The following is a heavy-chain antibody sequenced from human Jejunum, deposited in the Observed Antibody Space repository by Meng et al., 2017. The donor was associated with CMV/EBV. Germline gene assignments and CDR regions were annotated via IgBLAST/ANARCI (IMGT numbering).Heavy chain of an antibody. CDR3: ASPPPIGAALDY. CDR2: IYGDGGT. V-gene: IGHV3-66*01. CDR1: GFTVRPNF. Sequence: VQGVRVGGSLARPGGSLSLLCAVSGFTVRPNFRTWVRQAPGKGLEWVSIIYGDGGTDYADSVKGRFTISRDNSRNTLYLQMNSLRAEDTAVYYCASPPPIGAALDYWGQGTLVTVSS. J-gene: IGHJ4*02. D-gene: IGHD6-6*01.